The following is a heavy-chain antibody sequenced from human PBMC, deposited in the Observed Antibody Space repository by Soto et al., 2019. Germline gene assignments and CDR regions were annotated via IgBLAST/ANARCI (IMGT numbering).Heavy chain of an antibody. CDR3: AKDATVTTAYYFDY. CDR1: GFTFSHYV. D-gene: IGHD4-17*01. Sequence: EVQLLESGGVLVQPGGSLRLSCAASGFTFSHYVMSWVRQVPGKGLEWVSGISGSAVSTYYADSVKGRFTISRDNSKNTLYLQMNSLRAEDTAVYYCAKDATVTTAYYFDYWGQGTLVTVSS. V-gene: IGHV3-23*01. J-gene: IGHJ4*02. CDR2: ISGSAVST.